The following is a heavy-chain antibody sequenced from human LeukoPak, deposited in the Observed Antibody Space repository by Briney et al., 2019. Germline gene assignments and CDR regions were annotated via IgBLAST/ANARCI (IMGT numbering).Heavy chain of an antibody. J-gene: IGHJ3*02. V-gene: IGHV3-20*04. CDR3: ARRDIVVVPASILGAFDI. CDR1: GFTLGDYG. CDR2: INLNGGST. Sequence: GGSLRLSCAGSGFTLGDYGMSWVRQGPGKGLGWVSGINLNGGSTGYADSVKGRFTISSDNAKNSLYLQMNSLRAEDTALYYCARRDIVVVPASILGAFDIWGQGTMVTVSS. D-gene: IGHD2-2*02.